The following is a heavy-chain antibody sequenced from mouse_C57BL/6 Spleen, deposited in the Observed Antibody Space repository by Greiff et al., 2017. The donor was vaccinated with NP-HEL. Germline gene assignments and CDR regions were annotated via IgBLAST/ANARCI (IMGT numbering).Heavy chain of an antibody. Sequence: EVQGVESGGGLVKPGGSLKLSCAASGFTFSDYGMHWVRQAPEKGLEWVAYISSGSSTIYYADTVKGRFTISRDNAKNTLFLQMTSLRSEDTAMYYCARMNYGSSYEAMDYWGQGTSVTVSS. CDR3: ARMNYGSSYEAMDY. CDR2: ISSGSSTI. J-gene: IGHJ4*01. CDR1: GFTFSDYG. D-gene: IGHD1-1*01. V-gene: IGHV5-17*01.